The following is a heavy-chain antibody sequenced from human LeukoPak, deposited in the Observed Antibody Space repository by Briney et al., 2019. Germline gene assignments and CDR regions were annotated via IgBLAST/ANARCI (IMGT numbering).Heavy chain of an antibody. Sequence: GSSVKVSCKASGFTFTSSAVQWVRQARGQRLEWIGWIVVGSGNTNYAQKFQERVTITRDMSTSTAYMELSSLRSEDTAVYYCAAEQWLAYDAFDIWGQGTMVTVSS. V-gene: IGHV1-58*01. CDR2: IVVGSGNT. D-gene: IGHD6-19*01. CDR1: GFTFTSSA. J-gene: IGHJ3*02. CDR3: AAEQWLAYDAFDI.